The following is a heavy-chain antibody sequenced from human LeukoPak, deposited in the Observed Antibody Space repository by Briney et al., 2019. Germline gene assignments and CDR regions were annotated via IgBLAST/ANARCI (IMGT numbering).Heavy chain of an antibody. D-gene: IGHD6-13*01. J-gene: IGHJ6*02. CDR2: INPGDSDT. CDR1: GYTFRNYW. V-gene: IGHV5-51*01. Sequence: GESLKISCKGSGYTFRNYWIAWVRQMPGKGLVWMGIINPGDSDTRYSPSFQGQVTISADESTTTAYLQWSSLKASDTAMYYCARHRAAGGSYYYGADVWGQGTTVTVSS. CDR3: ARHRAAGGSYYYGADV.